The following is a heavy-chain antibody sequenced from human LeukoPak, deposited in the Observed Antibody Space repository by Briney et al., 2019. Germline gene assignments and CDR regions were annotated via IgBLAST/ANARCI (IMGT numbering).Heavy chain of an antibody. V-gene: IGHV3-53*01. CDR3: ARGEAVGYTVERLW. D-gene: IGHD5/OR15-5a*01. CDR2: IYGDGSS. J-gene: IGHJ4*02. CDR1: GFTVSSNY. Sequence: GGSLRLSCAASGFTVSSNYMGWVRQAPGKGLKWVSVIYGDGSSYYADSVKGRFTIPRDNSKNTLHLQMNSLRAEDTAVYYCARGEAVGYTVERLWWGQGTLVTVSS.